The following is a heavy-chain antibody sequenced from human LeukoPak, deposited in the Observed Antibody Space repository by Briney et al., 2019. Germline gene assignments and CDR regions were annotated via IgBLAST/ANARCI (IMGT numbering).Heavy chain of an antibody. CDR3: AKDYDSSGWAAFDI. Sequence: GRSLRLSCAASGFTFSSYGMHWVRQAPGKGLEWVALIWYDGSHQYYADCVKGRFTISRDNSKNTLYLQMNSLRAEDTAVYYCAKDYDSSGWAAFDIWGQGTMVTV. J-gene: IGHJ3*02. D-gene: IGHD3-22*01. V-gene: IGHV3-33*06. CDR2: IWYDGSHQ. CDR1: GFTFSSYG.